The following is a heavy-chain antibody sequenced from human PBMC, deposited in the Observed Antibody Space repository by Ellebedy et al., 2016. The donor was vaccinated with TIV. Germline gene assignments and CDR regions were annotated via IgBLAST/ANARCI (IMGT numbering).Heavy chain of an antibody. D-gene: IGHD5-12*01. Sequence: SVKVSCKASGGTFSSYAISWVRQAPGQGLEWMGGIIGMFGTTSYAQKFLGRVTITADEFTSTAYMELSRLRFEDTAMYYCARHSGYHAMSYLARWGRGTLVTVSS. J-gene: IGHJ2*01. CDR1: GGTFSSYA. CDR3: ARHSGYHAMSYLAR. CDR2: IIGMFGTT. V-gene: IGHV1-69*13.